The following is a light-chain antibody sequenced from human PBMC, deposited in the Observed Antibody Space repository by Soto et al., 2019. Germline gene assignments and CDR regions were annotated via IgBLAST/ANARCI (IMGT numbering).Light chain of an antibody. J-gene: IGLJ3*02. Sequence: QSVLTQPPSASGTPGQRVTISCSGGSYNIGKNLVYWYQQRPGTAPKLLIFKTDARPSGVPERFSGSNSGSSASLAISGLRSEDEADYFCAAWDDSLSAWVFGGGT. V-gene: IGLV1-47*01. CDR1: SYNIGKNL. CDR3: AAWDDSLSAWV. CDR2: KTD.